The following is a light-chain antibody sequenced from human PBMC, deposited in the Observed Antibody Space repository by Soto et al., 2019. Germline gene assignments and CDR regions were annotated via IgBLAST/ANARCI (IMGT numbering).Light chain of an antibody. CDR1: SSDVGSYNL. CDR2: EVS. J-gene: IGLJ1*01. Sequence: QSVLTQPPSASGSPGQSVTISCTGTSSDVGSYNLVSWYQQHPGKAPKLMIYEVSKRPSGVSNRFSGPKSGNTASLTISGLQAEDEADYYCCSYAGSSTSLYVFGTGTKVTVL. V-gene: IGLV2-23*02. CDR3: CSYAGSSTSLYV.